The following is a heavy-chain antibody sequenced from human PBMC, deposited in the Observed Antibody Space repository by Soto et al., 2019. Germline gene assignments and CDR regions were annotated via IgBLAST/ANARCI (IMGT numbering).Heavy chain of an antibody. D-gene: IGHD6-13*01. CDR2: IYWDDDK. J-gene: IGHJ6*02. CDR3: AHSSYSSSWTNYYYGMDV. CDR1: GFSLSTSGVG. Sequence: QITLKESGPTLVKPTQTLTLTCTFSGFSLSTSGVGVGWIRQPPGKALEWLALIYWDDDKRYSPSLKSRLTSPKDTSNKQVVLTMTNMAPVDTATYYCAHSSYSSSWTNYYYGMDVWGQGTTVTVSS. V-gene: IGHV2-5*02.